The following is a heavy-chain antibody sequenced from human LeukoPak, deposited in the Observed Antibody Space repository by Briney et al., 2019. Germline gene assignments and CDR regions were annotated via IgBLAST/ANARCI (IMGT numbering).Heavy chain of an antibody. CDR1: GFTFSDYY. D-gene: IGHD3-10*01. CDR3: ARDRTPNSYYSPHGAFDI. J-gene: IGHJ3*02. V-gene: IGHV3-11*04. CDR2: ISSSGSTI. Sequence: GGSLRLSCAASGFTFSDYYMSWIRQAPGKGLEWVSYISSSGSTIYCADSVKGRFTISRDNAKNSLYLQMNSLRAEDTAVYYCARDRTPNSYYSPHGAFDIWGQGTMVTVSS.